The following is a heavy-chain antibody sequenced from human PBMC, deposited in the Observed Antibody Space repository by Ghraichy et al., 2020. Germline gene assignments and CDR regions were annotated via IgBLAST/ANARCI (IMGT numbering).Heavy chain of an antibody. CDR1: GFTFSSYA. V-gene: IGHV3-23*01. J-gene: IGHJ4*02. CDR2: ISGSGGST. Sequence: GGSLRLSCAASGFTFSSYAMSWVRQAPGKGLEWVSAISGSGGSTYYADSVKGRFTISRDNSKNTLYLQMNSLRAEDTAVYYCAKDVYYYGSGSYDLWGQGTLVTVSS. D-gene: IGHD3-10*01. CDR3: AKDVYYYGSGSYDL.